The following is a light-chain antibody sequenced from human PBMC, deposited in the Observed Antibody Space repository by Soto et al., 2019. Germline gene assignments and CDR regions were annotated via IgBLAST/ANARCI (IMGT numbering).Light chain of an antibody. J-gene: IGKJ2*01. CDR1: QSVSSNS. CDR2: GAS. CDR3: QQYSNSPYT. Sequence: EIVLTQSPGTLSLSPGERATLSCRASQSVSSNSFSWYHQKPGQAPRLLIYGASSTATGIPHSVSGSVSGTDFTLTISRLEPEDSAVYYCQQYSNSPYTFGQGTKLEIK. V-gene: IGKV3-20*01.